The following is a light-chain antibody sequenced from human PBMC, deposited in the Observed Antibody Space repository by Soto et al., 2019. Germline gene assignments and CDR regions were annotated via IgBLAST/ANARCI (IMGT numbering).Light chain of an antibody. CDR2: GNS. CDR3: QSYDSSLSGVV. J-gene: IGLJ2*01. V-gene: IGLV1-40*01. Sequence: QSVLTQPPSVSGAPGQRVTISCTGSSSNIGAGYDVHWYQQLPGTAPKLLIYGNSNRPSGVPDRFSGSKSGTSASLAITGPQAEDEAEYYCQSYDSSLSGVVFGGGTKVTVL. CDR1: SSNIGAGYD.